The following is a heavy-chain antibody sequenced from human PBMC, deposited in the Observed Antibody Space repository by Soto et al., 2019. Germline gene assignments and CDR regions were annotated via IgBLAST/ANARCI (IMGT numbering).Heavy chain of an antibody. Sequence: GGSLRLSCAASGFTFSSYAMHWVRQAPGKGLEWVAVISYDGSNKYYADSVKGRFTISRDNSKNTLYLQMNSLRAEDTAVYYCARTHIVVVTAIWGLFDYWGQGTLVTVS. CDR3: ARTHIVVVTAIWGLFDY. J-gene: IGHJ4*02. D-gene: IGHD2-21*02. V-gene: IGHV3-30-3*01. CDR1: GFTFSSYA. CDR2: ISYDGSNK.